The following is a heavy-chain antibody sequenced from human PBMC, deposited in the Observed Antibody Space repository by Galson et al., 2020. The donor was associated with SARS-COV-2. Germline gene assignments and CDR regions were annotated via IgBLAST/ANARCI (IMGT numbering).Heavy chain of an antibody. Sequence: HGESLKISCKGSGYSFTSYWIGWVRQMPGKGLEWLRIIYPGDSDPRYSPSFQGQVTISADKSISTAYLQWSSLKASDTAMYYCASTMNGGTDYGDYGGFGYWGQGTLVTVSS. V-gene: IGHV5-51*01. J-gene: IGHJ4*02. CDR3: ASTMNGGTDYGDYGGFGY. D-gene: IGHD4-17*01. CDR2: IYPGDSDP. CDR1: GYSFTSYW.